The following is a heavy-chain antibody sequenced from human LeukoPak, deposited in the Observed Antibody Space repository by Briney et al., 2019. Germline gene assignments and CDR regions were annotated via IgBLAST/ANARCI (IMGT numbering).Heavy chain of an antibody. CDR1: GFTFSSYA. D-gene: IGHD3-10*01. CDR3: ANVLWFGETNYYGMDV. V-gene: IGHV3-23*01. CDR2: ISGSGGST. Sequence: GGSLRLSCAASGFTFSSYAMSWVRQAPGKGLEWVSAISGSGGSTYYADSVKGRFTISRDNSKNTLYLQMNSLRAEDTAVYYCANVLWFGETNYYGMDVWGQGTTDPVSS. J-gene: IGHJ6*02.